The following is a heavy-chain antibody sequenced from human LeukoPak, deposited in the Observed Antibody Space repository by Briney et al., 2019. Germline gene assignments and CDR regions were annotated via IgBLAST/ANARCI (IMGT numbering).Heavy chain of an antibody. D-gene: IGHD1-26*01. CDR3: ARVQWELRGVGSYFDY. J-gene: IGHJ4*02. V-gene: IGHV3-7*01. Sequence: GGSLRLSCAASGFTFSSYWMSWVRQAPGKGLEWVANIKQDGSEKYYVDSVKGRFTISRDNAKNSLYLQMNSPRAEDTAVYYCARVQWELRGVGSYFDYWGQGTLVTVSS. CDR2: IKQDGSEK. CDR1: GFTFSSYW.